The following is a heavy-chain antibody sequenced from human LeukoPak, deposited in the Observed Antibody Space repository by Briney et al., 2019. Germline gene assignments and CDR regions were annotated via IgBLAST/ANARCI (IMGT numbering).Heavy chain of an antibody. V-gene: IGHV3-21*05. Sequence: AGGSLRLSCAASGFTFSSYEMNWVRQAPGKGLEWVSYISSSSSYIYYADSVKGRFTISRDNAKNSLYLQMNSLRAEDTAVYYCARYTNLPPNHYFDYWGQGTLVTVSS. J-gene: IGHJ4*02. D-gene: IGHD2-2*02. CDR1: GFTFSSYE. CDR3: ARYTNLPPNHYFDY. CDR2: ISSSSSYI.